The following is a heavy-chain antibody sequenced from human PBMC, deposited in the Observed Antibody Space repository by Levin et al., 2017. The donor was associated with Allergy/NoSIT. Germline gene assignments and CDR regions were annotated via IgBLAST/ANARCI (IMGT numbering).Heavy chain of an antibody. CDR3: ARGYGSGSYYPAEWYY. J-gene: IGHJ4*02. V-gene: IGHV4-59*01. Sequence: SETLSLTCTVSGGSISSYYWSWIRQPPGKGLEWIGYIYYSGSTNYNPSLKSRVTISVDTSKNQFSLKLSSVTAADTAVYYCARGYGSGSYYPAEWYYWGQGTLVTVSS. D-gene: IGHD3-10*01. CDR1: GGSISSYY. CDR2: IYYSGST.